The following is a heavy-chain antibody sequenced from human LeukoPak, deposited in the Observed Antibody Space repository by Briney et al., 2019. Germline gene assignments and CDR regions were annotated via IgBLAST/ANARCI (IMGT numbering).Heavy chain of an antibody. CDR3: ARDYFTSYYYYGMDV. CDR2: INYSGST. V-gene: IGHV4-59*01. CDR1: GGSISSYY. J-gene: IGHJ6*02. D-gene: IGHD2/OR15-2a*01. Sequence: SETLSLTCTVSGGSISSYYLNWIRQPPGKGLEWIGSINYSGSTNYNPSLKSRVTISIDTPKNQFSLKLSSVTAADTAVYYCARDYFTSYYYYGMDVWGQGTTVTVSS.